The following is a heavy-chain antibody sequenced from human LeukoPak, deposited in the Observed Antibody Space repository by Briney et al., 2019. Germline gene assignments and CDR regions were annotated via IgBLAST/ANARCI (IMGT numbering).Heavy chain of an antibody. CDR1: GYSFTSYW. J-gene: IGHJ4*02. Sequence: GESLKISCKGSGYSFTSYWIGWVRQMPGKGLEWMGIIYPGDSDTRYSPSFQGQVAISADKSISTAYLQWSSLKASDTAMYYCARHGDVLLWFGIPDYWGQGTLVTVSS. CDR2: IYPGDSDT. V-gene: IGHV5-51*01. D-gene: IGHD3-10*01. CDR3: ARHGDVLLWFGIPDY.